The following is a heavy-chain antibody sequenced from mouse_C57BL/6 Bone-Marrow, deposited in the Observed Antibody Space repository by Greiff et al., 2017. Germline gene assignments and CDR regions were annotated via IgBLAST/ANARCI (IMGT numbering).Heavy chain of an antibody. CDR3: ARGVYGSSYAWFAY. J-gene: IGHJ3*01. D-gene: IGHD1-1*01. CDR1: GYTFTSYG. Sequence: VQLQQSGAELARPGASVKLSCKASGYTFTSYGISWVKQRTGPGLEWIGEIYPRSGNTYYNEKFKGKATLTADKSSSTAYMELRSLTSEDSAVYFCARGVYGSSYAWFAYWGQGTLVTVSA. CDR2: IYPRSGNT. V-gene: IGHV1-81*01.